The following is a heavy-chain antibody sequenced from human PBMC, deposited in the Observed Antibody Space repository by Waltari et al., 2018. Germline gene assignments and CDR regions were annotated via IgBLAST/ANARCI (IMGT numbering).Heavy chain of an antibody. CDR2: INHSGST. D-gene: IGHD2-15*01. J-gene: IGHJ4*02. Sequence: QGQLQQWGAGLLTPSETLSLTCAVPGGSSSGYYWSWIRQPPGKGLEWIGDINHSGSTSYNPSLKSRVTISVDTSKNQFSLKLSSVTAADRAVYYCARRCHPGYCSGGTSRYFDYWGQGTLVTVSS. V-gene: IGHV4-34*01. CDR3: ARRCHPGYCSGGTSRYFDY. CDR1: GGSSSGYY.